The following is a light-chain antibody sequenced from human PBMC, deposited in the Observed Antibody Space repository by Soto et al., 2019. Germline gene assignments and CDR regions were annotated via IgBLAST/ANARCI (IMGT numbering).Light chain of an antibody. V-gene: IGLV2-11*01. J-gene: IGLJ1*01. CDR1: SGDVGGYNY. CDR3: CSYAGSYTFV. Sequence: QSVLTQPRSVSGCPGQSGTISWTGASGDVGGYNYVSWYQQHPGKAPKLMIYDVSKRPSGVPDRFSGSKSGNTASLTISGLQAEDEADYYCCSYAGSYTFVFGTGTKVTVL. CDR2: DVS.